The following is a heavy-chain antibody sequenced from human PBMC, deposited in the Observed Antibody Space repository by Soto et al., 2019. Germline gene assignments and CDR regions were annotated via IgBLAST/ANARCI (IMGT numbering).Heavy chain of an antibody. Sequence: SVKVSCKASGGTFSSYAISWVRQAPGQGLEWMGGIIPIFGTANYAQKFQGRVTITADESTSTAYMELSSLRSEDTAVYYCARDRYCSGGSCYSNNWFDPWGQGTLVTVSS. J-gene: IGHJ5*02. D-gene: IGHD2-15*01. CDR2: IIPIFGTA. CDR3: ARDRYCSGGSCYSNNWFDP. V-gene: IGHV1-69*13. CDR1: GGTFSSYA.